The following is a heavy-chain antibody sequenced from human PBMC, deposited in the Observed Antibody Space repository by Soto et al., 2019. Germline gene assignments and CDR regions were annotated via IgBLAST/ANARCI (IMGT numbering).Heavy chain of an antibody. CDR1: GYAFTTYG. J-gene: IGHJ4*02. V-gene: IGHV1-18*01. Sequence: QVHLVQSGAEVKKPGASVKVSCQGSGYAFTTYGITWVRQSPGQGLEWMGWISAHNGNTNYAQKLQGRVTVTRDTSTSTAYMELRSLRYDDTAVYYCASGRYGDYWGQGALVTVSS. D-gene: IGHD1-26*01. CDR2: ISAHNGNT. CDR3: ASGRYGDY.